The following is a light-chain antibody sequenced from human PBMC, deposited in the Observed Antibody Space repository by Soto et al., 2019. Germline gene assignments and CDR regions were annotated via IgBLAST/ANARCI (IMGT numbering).Light chain of an antibody. CDR1: QSVNNH. CDR3: HQYDSWPLT. J-gene: IGKJ1*01. Sequence: EIVMTQSPATLSVSPGEGAALSCRANQSVNNHLAWYQQKPGQAPRVLIYGASTRATDCPARFSGRGSATEFTLTISSLQSEDFAVYYCHQYDSWPLTFGQGTKVEIK. V-gene: IGKV3-15*01. CDR2: GAS.